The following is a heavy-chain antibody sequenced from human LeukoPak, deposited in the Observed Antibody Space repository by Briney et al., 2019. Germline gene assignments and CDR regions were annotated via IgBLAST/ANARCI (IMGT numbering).Heavy chain of an antibody. CDR2: INPDDGST. J-gene: IGHJ5*02. Sequence: GGSLRLSCAASGFTFRKYWLHWVRQAPGKGLVWVSRINPDDGSTSYADSVRGRFTISRDNAKNTLYLQMNSLTADDTVLYYCARVLVGGYWFDPWGQGTLVTVSS. CDR3: ARVLVGGYWFDP. V-gene: IGHV3-74*01. CDR1: GFTFRKYW. D-gene: IGHD3-16*01.